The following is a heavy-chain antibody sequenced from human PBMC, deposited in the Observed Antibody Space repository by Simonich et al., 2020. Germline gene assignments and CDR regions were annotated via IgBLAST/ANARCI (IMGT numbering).Heavy chain of an antibody. D-gene: IGHD1-26*01. V-gene: IGHV5-51*01. CDR2: LYPGDTDT. Sequence: EVQLVQSGAEVKKPGESLKISCKGSGYSFTSYWIGWVRQMPGKGLEWMVILYPGDTDTRYSPSYQGQVTISADKYISTAYLQWSSLKASDTAMYYCARLVMYSGSYYLDYWGQGTLVTVSS. CDR3: ARLVMYSGSYYLDY. J-gene: IGHJ4*02. CDR1: GYSFTSYW.